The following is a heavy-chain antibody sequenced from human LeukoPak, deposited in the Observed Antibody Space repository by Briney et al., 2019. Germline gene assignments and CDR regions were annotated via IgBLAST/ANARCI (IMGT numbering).Heavy chain of an antibody. Sequence: GGTLRLSCAASGFSFSNYGMNWVRQAPGKGLEGVSGITGGGDSTYYADSVKGRSTISRDNSKNALYLQMNSLRAEDTAIYYCAKDDGWLQFNNWGQGTLVTVSS. CDR3: AKDDGWLQFNN. D-gene: IGHD5-24*01. CDR1: GFSFSNYG. V-gene: IGHV3-23*01. CDR2: ITGGGDST. J-gene: IGHJ4*02.